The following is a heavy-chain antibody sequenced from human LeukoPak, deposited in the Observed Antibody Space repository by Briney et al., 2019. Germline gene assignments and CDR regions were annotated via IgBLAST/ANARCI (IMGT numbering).Heavy chain of an antibody. D-gene: IGHD3-10*01. CDR2: ITSSGEST. V-gene: IGHV3-23*01. J-gene: IGHJ4*02. CDR3: AKDRPNYYGSDGNYYKRDGDY. CDR1: GFSFRSHA. Sequence: GGSLRLSCAASGFSFRSHAMSWVRQAPGKGLEWVSSITSSGESTYYADSGKGRFTISRDNSKNTLYLQMNRLRADDTAVYYCAKDRPNYYGSDGNYYKRDGDYWGQGTLVTVSS.